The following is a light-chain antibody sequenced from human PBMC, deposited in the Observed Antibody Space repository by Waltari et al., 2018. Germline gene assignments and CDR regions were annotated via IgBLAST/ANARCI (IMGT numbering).Light chain of an antibody. Sequence: DIQMTQSPSSVSASVGDRVTRTCRACQAISSRLAWYQQKPGKAPKLLIFDASSLHTGVPSRFSGSGSGTDFTLTIRSLQPEDFATYYCQQVNSFPRTSGQGTKVEVK. CDR3: QQVNSFPRT. J-gene: IGKJ1*01. CDR1: QAISSR. CDR2: DAS. V-gene: IGKV1-12*01.